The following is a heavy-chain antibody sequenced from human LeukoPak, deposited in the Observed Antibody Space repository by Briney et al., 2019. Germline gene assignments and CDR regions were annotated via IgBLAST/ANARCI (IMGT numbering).Heavy chain of an antibody. CDR3: ARGDGPGSYLIDY. D-gene: IGHD3-10*01. V-gene: IGHV3-30*04. CDR2: MSSDGDNI. J-gene: IGHJ4*02. Sequence: PGRSLRLSCAASGFTFSNFAMHWVRQAPGKGLEGVALMSSDGDNIQYTYSVRGRFTISRDNSKNTVYLQMNSLREEDTALYYCARGDGPGSYLIDYWGQGSLVSVSS. CDR1: GFTFSNFA.